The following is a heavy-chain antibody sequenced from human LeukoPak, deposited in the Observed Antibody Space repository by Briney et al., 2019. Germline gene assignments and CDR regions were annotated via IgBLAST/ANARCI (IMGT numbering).Heavy chain of an antibody. CDR1: GFTLSSNY. CDR2: ISSGSRYI. J-gene: IGHJ4*02. CDR3: ARDLLGPYCTNGVCKDLGSVGY. V-gene: IGHV3-21*06. Sequence: GGSLRLSCAAYGFTLSSNYMSWVRQAPGKGLEWVSSISSGSRYIYYADSVKGRFTISRDNAKNSLYLQVNSLRAEATAVYYCARDLLGPYCTNGVCKDLGSVGYWGQGTLVTVSS. D-gene: IGHD2-8*01.